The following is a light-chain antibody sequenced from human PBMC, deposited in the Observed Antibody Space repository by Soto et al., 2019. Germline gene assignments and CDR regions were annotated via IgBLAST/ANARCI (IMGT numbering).Light chain of an antibody. J-gene: IGKJ1*01. V-gene: IGKV1-9*01. Sequence: DIQLTQSSSFLSASVGDRVSVTCRATQDIGTYLAWYQQIPGKAPKLLIYDASTLQTEVPSRFSGSGSGIDFTLTISYLQPEDFGTYYCQQFYNYPRTFGQGTKVDIK. CDR3: QQFYNYPRT. CDR2: DAS. CDR1: QDIGTY.